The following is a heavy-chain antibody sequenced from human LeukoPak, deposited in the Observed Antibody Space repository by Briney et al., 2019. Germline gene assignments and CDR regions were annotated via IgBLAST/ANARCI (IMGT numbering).Heavy chain of an antibody. J-gene: IGHJ4*02. D-gene: IGHD4-17*01. CDR2: IYYSGST. CDR3: ARAQTTVTTNFDY. Sequence: SETLSLTCAVYGGSFSGYYWSWIRQHPGKGLEWIGYIYYSGSTYYNPSLKSRVTISVDTSKNQFSLKLSSVTAADTAVYYCARAQTTVTTNFDYWGQGTLVTVSS. CDR1: GGSFSGYY. V-gene: IGHV4-31*11.